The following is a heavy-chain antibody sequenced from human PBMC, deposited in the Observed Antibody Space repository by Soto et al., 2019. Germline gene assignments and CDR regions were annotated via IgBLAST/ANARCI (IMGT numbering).Heavy chain of an antibody. V-gene: IGHV1-3*01. CDR3: ARVDGTY. J-gene: IGHJ4*02. Sequence: ASVKVSCKTSGYTFSSYAIRWVRQAPGQGLEWMGWFNAGNGNTKYSQKFQGRVTITRDTSASTAYMELNSLRSEDTAVYYCARVDGTYWGQGTLVTVSS. D-gene: IGHD1-26*01. CDR1: GYTFSSYA. CDR2: FNAGNGNT.